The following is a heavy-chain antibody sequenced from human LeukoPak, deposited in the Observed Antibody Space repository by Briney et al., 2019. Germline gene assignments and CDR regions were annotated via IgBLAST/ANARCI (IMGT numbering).Heavy chain of an antibody. V-gene: IGHV1-24*01. D-gene: IGHD4-23*01. CDR2: FDPEDGET. Sequence: ASVKVSCKVSGYTLTELSMHCVRQAPGKGLEWMGGFDPEDGETIYAQKFQGRVTMTEDTSTDTAYMELSSLRSEDTAVYYCATADGGSLIFDYWGQGTLVTVSS. J-gene: IGHJ4*02. CDR3: ATADGGSLIFDY. CDR1: GYTLTELS.